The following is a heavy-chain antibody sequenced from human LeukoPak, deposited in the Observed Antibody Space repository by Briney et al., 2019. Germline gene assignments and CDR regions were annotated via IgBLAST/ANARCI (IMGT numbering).Heavy chain of an antibody. Sequence: ASVKVCCKASGHTFTGYYMHWVRQAPGQGLEWRGGINPNSGGTKYAQKFQGRVTMTRDTSISTAYMELSRLRSDDTAVYYCARRIIYSGYDHWGQGTLVTVSS. J-gene: IGHJ4*02. CDR1: GHTFTGYY. CDR2: INPNSGGT. V-gene: IGHV1-2*02. CDR3: ARRIIYSGYDH. D-gene: IGHD5-12*01.